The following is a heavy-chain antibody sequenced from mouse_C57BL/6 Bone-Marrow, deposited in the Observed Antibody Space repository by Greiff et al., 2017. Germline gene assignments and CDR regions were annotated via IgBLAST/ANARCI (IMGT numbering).Heavy chain of an antibody. Sequence: QVQLQQSGPGLVQPSQSLSITCTVSGFSLTSYGVHWVRQSPGKGLEWLGVIWSGGSTDYNAAFISRLSISKDNSKSQVFFKMNSLQADDTAIYYCARFHREFAYWGQGTLVTVSA. V-gene: IGHV2-2*01. CDR2: IWSGGST. CDR3: ARFHREFAY. J-gene: IGHJ3*01. CDR1: GFSLTSYG.